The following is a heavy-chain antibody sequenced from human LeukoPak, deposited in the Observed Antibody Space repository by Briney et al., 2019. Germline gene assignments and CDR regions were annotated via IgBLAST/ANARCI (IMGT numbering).Heavy chain of an antibody. CDR1: GFTFSSYA. J-gene: IGHJ4*02. Sequence: GGSLRLSCVASGFTFSSYAMSWVRQAPGKGLEWVSLISTSSRTHYADSMKGRFTISRDNAKNSLYLQMDSLRAEDTAVYYCARGSSGWFDYFDCWGQGTLVTVSS. CDR3: ARGSSGWFDYFDC. V-gene: IGHV3-21*01. D-gene: IGHD6-19*01. CDR2: ISTSSRT.